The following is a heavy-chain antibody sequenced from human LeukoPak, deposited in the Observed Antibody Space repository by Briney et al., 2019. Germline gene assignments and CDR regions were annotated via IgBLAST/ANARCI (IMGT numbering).Heavy chain of an antibody. CDR1: GGSISSGDYY. J-gene: IGHJ6*02. CDR3: ARVGGSNHYYYGMDV. Sequence: SETLSLTCTVSGGSISSGDYYWSWIRQPPGKGLEWIGYIYYSGSTYYNPSLKSRVTIPVDTSKNQFSLKLSSVTSADTAVYYCARVGGSNHYYYGMDVWGQGTTVTVSS. V-gene: IGHV4-30-4*02. D-gene: IGHD1-26*01. CDR2: IYYSGST.